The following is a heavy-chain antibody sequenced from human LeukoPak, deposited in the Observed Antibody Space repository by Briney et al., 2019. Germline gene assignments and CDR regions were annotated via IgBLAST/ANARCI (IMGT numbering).Heavy chain of an antibody. CDR1: GGSISSGSYY. CDR3: ARGPPPDFDY. V-gene: IGHV4-61*02. J-gene: IGHJ4*02. Sequence: SETLSLTCTVSGGSISSGSYYWSWIRQPAGKGLEWIGRIYTGGSTNYNPSLKSRVTISVDTSKNQFSLKLSSVTAADTAVYYCARGPPPDFDYWGRGTLVTVSS. CDR2: IYTGGST.